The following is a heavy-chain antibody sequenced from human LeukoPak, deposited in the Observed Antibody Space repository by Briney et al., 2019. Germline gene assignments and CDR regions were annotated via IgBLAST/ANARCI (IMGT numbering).Heavy chain of an antibody. CDR2: IYYSGST. J-gene: IGHJ4*02. Sequence: SETLSLTCTVSGGSISSSSYYWGWIRQPPGKGLEWIGSIYYSGSTYYNPSLKSRVTISVDTSKNQFSLKLSSVTAADTAVYYCARLPGATRWGQGTLVTVSS. CDR1: GGSISSSSYY. V-gene: IGHV4-39*01. CDR3: ARLPGATR. D-gene: IGHD1-26*01.